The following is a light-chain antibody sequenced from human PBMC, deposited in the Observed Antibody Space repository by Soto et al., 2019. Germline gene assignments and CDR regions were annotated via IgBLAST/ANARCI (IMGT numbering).Light chain of an antibody. V-gene: IGLV1-40*01. CDR3: QSYDSSLTTFV. J-gene: IGLJ1*01. CDR2: GDN. CDR1: SSNIGAEYD. Sequence: VLTHPPSVSGAPGQRVAMSFTCSSSNIGAEYDVHWYQQLPGTAPKRLIYGDNNRPSGVPDRFSGSKSGTSASLAITGLQPEDEADYYCQSYDSSLTTFVFGTGTKVTVL.